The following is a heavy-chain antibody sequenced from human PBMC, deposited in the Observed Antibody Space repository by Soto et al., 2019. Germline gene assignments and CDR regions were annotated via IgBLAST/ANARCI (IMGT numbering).Heavy chain of an antibody. J-gene: IGHJ5*02. Sequence: QVQLQETGPGLVIPSQTLSLICTVSGSSISSGGYYWSWIRQHPGKGLEWIGYIYYSGSTHYNPSLKSRVTIAVDTSKHQFALQLSSVTAAGTAVYYCARSYVDTAMAPFDPWGQGTLVTVSS. V-gene: IGHV4-31*03. CDR2: IYYSGST. CDR1: GSSISSGGYY. D-gene: IGHD5-18*01. CDR3: ARSYVDTAMAPFDP.